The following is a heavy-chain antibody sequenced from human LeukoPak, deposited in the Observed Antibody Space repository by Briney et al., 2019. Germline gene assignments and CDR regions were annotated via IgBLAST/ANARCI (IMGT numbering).Heavy chain of an antibody. Sequence: ASVKVSCKASGYTFTSYGISWVRQAPGQGLEWMGWIRAYNGNTNYAQKLQGRVTMTTDTSTSTAYMELRSLRSDDTAVYYCARVITVTAPRVYYYYGMDVWGQGTTVTVSS. CDR1: GYTFTSYG. CDR3: ARVITVTAPRVYYYYGMDV. CDR2: IRAYNGNT. J-gene: IGHJ6*02. D-gene: IGHD2-21*02. V-gene: IGHV1-18*01.